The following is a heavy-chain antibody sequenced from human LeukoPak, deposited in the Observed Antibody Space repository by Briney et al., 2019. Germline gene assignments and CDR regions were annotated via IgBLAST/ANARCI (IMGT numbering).Heavy chain of an antibody. Sequence: ASVKVSCKASGYTFTSYYMHWVRQAPGQGFEWMGGIIPIFGTANYAQKFQGRVTITADESTSTAYMELSSLRSEDTAVYYCARDLGPYDYVWGSYVFGAFDIWGQGTMVTVSS. CDR3: ARDLGPYDYVWGSYVFGAFDI. CDR2: IIPIFGTA. V-gene: IGHV1-69*13. D-gene: IGHD3-16*01. CDR1: GYTFTSYY. J-gene: IGHJ3*02.